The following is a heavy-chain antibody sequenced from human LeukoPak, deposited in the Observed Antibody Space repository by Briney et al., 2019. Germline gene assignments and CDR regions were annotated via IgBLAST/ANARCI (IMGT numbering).Heavy chain of an antibody. Sequence: AGGSLRLSCAASGFTFSDYYMSWIRQAPGKGLEWVSAISGSGGSTYYADSVKGRFTISRDNSKNTLYLQMNSLRAEDTAVYYCAKDPPRAYYDSSGLDAFDIWGQGTMVTVSS. V-gene: IGHV3-23*01. CDR1: GFTFSDYY. CDR3: AKDPPRAYYDSSGLDAFDI. D-gene: IGHD3-22*01. J-gene: IGHJ3*02. CDR2: ISGSGGST.